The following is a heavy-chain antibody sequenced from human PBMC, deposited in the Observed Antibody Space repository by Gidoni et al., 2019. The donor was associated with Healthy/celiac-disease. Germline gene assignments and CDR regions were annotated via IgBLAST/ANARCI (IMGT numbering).Heavy chain of an antibody. CDR1: GGSFSGYY. CDR2: INHSGST. CDR3: ARVTASTSPLDY. V-gene: IGHV4-34*01. Sequence: VQLQQWGAGLLKPSATLSLTCAVSGGSFSGYYWSWIRQPPGKGLEWSGKINHSGSTNSPPSNKRRVTISEDTYKNQFSLKKSSVTAADTAVYYCARVTASTSPLDYWGQGTLVTVSS. D-gene: IGHD2-2*01. J-gene: IGHJ4*02.